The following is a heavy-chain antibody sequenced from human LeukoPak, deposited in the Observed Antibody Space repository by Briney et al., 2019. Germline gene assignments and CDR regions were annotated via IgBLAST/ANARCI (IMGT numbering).Heavy chain of an antibody. CDR3: ARDRGYYGSGSYYNFDY. D-gene: IGHD3-10*01. CDR2: ISAYNGNT. CDR1: GYTFTSYG. J-gene: IGHJ4*02. V-gene: IGHV1-18*01. Sequence: GASVKVSCEASGYTFTSYGISWVRQAPGQGLEWMGWISAYNGNTNYAQKLQGRVTMTTDTSTSTAYMELRSLRSDDTAVYYCARDRGYYGSGSYYNFDYWGQGTLVTVSS.